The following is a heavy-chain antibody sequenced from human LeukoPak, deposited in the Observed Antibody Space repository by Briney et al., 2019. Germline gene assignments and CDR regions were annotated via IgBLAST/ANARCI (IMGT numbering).Heavy chain of an antibody. J-gene: IGHJ4*02. CDR2: ITASGDRT. D-gene: IGHD2-15*01. CDR3: AKSRVLSAIAAFDY. CDR1: GFTFDTYA. Sequence: PGESLRLSCVASGFTFDTYAVTWVRQAPGKGLEWVSGITASGDRTFYADSVKGRFTISRDTSKNTLCLQMNSLRAEDTAIYYCAKSRVLSAIAAFDYWGQGTLVTVSS. V-gene: IGHV3-23*01.